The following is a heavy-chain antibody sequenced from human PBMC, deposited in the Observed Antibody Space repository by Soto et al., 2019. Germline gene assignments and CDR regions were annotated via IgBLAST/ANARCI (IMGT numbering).Heavy chain of an antibody. CDR2: ISGSGGST. J-gene: IGHJ4*02. CDR1: GFTFSSYA. V-gene: IGHV3-23*01. D-gene: IGHD1-7*01. CDR3: AKDSKLELRTTFDY. Sequence: PGGSLRLSCAASGFTFSSYAMSWIRQAPGKGLEWVSAISGSGGSTYYADSVKGRFTISRDNSKNTLYLQMNSLRAEDTAVYYCAKDSKLELRTTFDYWGQGTQGTVSA.